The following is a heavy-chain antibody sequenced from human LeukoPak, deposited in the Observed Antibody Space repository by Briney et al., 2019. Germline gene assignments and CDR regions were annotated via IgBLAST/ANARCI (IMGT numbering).Heavy chain of an antibody. CDR1: GFTFSDYW. J-gene: IGHJ4*02. Sequence: AGGSLRLSCAASGFTFSDYWMNWVRQAPGKGLEWVANINHDGSEKYYVDSVKGRFTISRDNSKNTLYLQMNSLRAEDTAVYYCASSSYDILTGAFDYWGQGTLVTVSS. V-gene: IGHV3-7*01. D-gene: IGHD3-9*01. CDR2: INHDGSEK. CDR3: ASSSYDILTGAFDY.